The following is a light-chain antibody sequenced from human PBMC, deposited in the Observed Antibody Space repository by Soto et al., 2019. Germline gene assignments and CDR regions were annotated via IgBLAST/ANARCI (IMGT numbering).Light chain of an antibody. CDR3: HQYGSSGT. CDR2: GAS. Sequence: EIVLTQSPGILSLSPGERATLSCRASQSVSNDFLAWYQQKPGQAPRLLIYGASTRATDVPDRFSGSGSGADFTLTISSLEPEDFAVYYCHQYGSSGTFGQGTKVDIK. CDR1: QSVSNDF. V-gene: IGKV3-20*01. J-gene: IGKJ1*01.